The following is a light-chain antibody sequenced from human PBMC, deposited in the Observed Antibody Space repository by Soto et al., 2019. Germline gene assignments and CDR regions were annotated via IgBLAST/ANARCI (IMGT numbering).Light chain of an antibody. CDR2: DVA. J-gene: IGLJ2*01. Sequence: QSALTQPASVSGSPGQSITISCTGTSSDVGGYNCVSWYQQHPGKAPQLIIYDVANRPSGVSNRFSGSKSGNTASLTISGLQAEDEADYYCSSYTSSSTYVVFGGGTKVTVL. V-gene: IGLV2-14*03. CDR3: SSYTSSSTYVV. CDR1: SSDVGGYNC.